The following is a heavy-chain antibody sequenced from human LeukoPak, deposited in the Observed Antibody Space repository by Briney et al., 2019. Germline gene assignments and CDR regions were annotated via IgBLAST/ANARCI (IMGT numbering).Heavy chain of an antibody. Sequence: SQTLSLTCAISGDSVSSNSAAWNWIRQSPSRGLEWLGRTYYRSKWYNDYAVSVKSRITFNPDTSKNQFSLQLNSVTPEDTAWYYCARVPGADLNYVSWYFELWGRGTLVTVSS. J-gene: IGHJ2*01. CDR2: TYYRSKWYN. D-gene: IGHD1-7*01. CDR3: ARVPGADLNYVSWYFEL. V-gene: IGHV6-1*01. CDR1: GDSVSSNSAA.